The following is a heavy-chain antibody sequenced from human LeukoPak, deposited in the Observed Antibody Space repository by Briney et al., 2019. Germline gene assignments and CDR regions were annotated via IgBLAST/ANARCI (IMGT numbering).Heavy chain of an antibody. Sequence: PGGSLRLSCAASGFTFSSYGMSWVRQAPGKGLEWVSAISGSGGSTYYADSVKGRFTISRDNSKNTLYLQMNSLRAEDTAVYYCPIAVAGTVLDYWGQGTLVTVSS. J-gene: IGHJ4*02. CDR1: GFTFSSYG. CDR3: PIAVAGTVLDY. CDR2: ISGSGGST. D-gene: IGHD6-19*01. V-gene: IGHV3-23*01.